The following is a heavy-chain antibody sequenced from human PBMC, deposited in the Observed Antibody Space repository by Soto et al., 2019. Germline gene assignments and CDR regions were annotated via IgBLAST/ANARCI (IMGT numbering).Heavy chain of an antibody. J-gene: IGHJ4*01. V-gene: IGHV3-23*01. CDR1: GFTFKESA. CDR3: VKALKAYTVTTYFEH. D-gene: IGHD4-17*01. CDR2: ISDTGAST. Sequence: GGSLRLSCAASGFTFKESAMNWVRQAPGKGLEWVASISDTGASTWYAESVRGRLSISRDNSKNTLYLQMDSLRPEDTALYYCVKALKAYTVTTYFEHWGRGALVTVSS.